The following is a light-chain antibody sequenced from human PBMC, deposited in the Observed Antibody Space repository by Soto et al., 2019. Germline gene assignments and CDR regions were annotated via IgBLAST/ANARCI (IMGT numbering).Light chain of an antibody. CDR2: AAS. V-gene: IGKV3-20*01. Sequence: EIVLTQSPGTLSLSPGERATLSCRASQSVSSNFLAWYQQNPGQAPRLLIYAASSRATGIPGRFSGSGSGTGFTLTISRLEPEDFAVYYWQQYGSSPITFGQGTRLEIK. CDR3: QQYGSSPIT. J-gene: IGKJ5*01. CDR1: QSVSSNF.